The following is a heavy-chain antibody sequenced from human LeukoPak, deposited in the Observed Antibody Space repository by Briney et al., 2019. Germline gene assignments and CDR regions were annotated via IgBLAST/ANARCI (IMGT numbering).Heavy chain of an antibody. CDR3: ARETRSGYYYGSGRLDV. CDR2: ISSDGNNK. Sequence: GGSLRLSCAASGFTFSSYAMHWVRQAPGKGLEWVAVISSDGNNKYYADSVKGRFTISRDNSKNTLYLQMNSLRLEDTAVFYCARETRSGYYYGSGRLDVWGKGTTVTVSS. CDR1: GFTFSSYA. V-gene: IGHV3-30*04. J-gene: IGHJ6*04. D-gene: IGHD3-10*01.